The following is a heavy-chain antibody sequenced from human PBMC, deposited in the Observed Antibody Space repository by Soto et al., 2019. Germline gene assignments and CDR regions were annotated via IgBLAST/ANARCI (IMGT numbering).Heavy chain of an antibody. Sequence: KQSQTLSLTCAISGDSVSSNSAAWNWIRQSPSRGLEWLGRTYYRSKWYNDYAVSVKSRITINPDTSKNQFSLQLNSVTPEDTAVYYCARDGSHSSSWYGEAAVSSGYMDVWGKGTTVTVSS. CDR3: ARDGSHSSSWYGEAAVSSGYMDV. D-gene: IGHD6-13*01. V-gene: IGHV6-1*01. CDR2: TYYRSKWYN. J-gene: IGHJ6*03. CDR1: GDSVSSNSAA.